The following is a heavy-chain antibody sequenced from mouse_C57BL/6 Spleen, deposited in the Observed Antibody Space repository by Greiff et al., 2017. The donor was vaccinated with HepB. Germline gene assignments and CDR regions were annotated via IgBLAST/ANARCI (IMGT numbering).Heavy chain of an antibody. CDR3: ARHYGSSYGWYFDV. V-gene: IGHV1-80*01. CDR2: IYPGDGDT. Sequence: VQLQQSGAELVKPGASVKISCKASGYAFSSYWMNWVKQRPGKGLEWIGQIYPGDGDTNYNGKFKGKATLTADKSSSTAYMQLSSLTSEDSAVYFCARHYGSSYGWYFDVWGTGTTVTVSS. J-gene: IGHJ1*03. D-gene: IGHD1-1*01. CDR1: GYAFSSYW.